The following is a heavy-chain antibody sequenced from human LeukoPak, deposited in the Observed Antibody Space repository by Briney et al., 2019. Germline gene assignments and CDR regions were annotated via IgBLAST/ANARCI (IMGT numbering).Heavy chain of an antibody. CDR3: AKNVHCSSTSCYRGRAEYFQH. V-gene: IGHV3-23*01. Sequence: GGSLRLSCAASGFTFSSYAMSWVRQAPGKGLEWVSAISGSGSSTYYADSVKGRFTISRDNSKNTLYLQMNSLRAEDTAVYYCAKNVHCSSTSCYRGRAEYFQHWGQGTLVTVSS. CDR2: ISGSGSST. J-gene: IGHJ1*01. CDR1: GFTFSSYA. D-gene: IGHD2-2*01.